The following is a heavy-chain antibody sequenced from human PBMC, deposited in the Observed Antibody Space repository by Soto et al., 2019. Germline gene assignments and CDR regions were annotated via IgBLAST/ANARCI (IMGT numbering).Heavy chain of an antibody. CDR2: VHSLGIT. D-gene: IGHD5-18*01. Sequence: SETLSLTCTVSGGSISSYYWSWIRQPPGKGLEWIGHVHSLGITNYNPSLRSRVTISLDTSQKKFSLNLTSVTAADTAVYFCARDRSLYTYGFDRGLDPWAREPWSPSP. CDR1: GGSISSYY. CDR3: ARDRSLYTYGFDRGLDP. V-gene: IGHV4-59*01. J-gene: IGHJ5*02.